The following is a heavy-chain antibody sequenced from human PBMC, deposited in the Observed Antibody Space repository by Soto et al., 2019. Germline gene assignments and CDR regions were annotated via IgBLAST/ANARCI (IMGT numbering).Heavy chain of an antibody. CDR2: INSDGSST. D-gene: IGHD2-21*02. Sequence: GXSLRLSCAASGFTFSIYWIHWVHQAPGKGLVWVSRINSDGSSTSYADSVKGRFTISRDNAKNTLYLQMNSLRAEDTAMYYCARGATVVVSALDYWGQGTLVTVSS. CDR3: ARGATVVVSALDY. J-gene: IGHJ4*02. CDR1: GFTFSIYW. V-gene: IGHV3-74*01.